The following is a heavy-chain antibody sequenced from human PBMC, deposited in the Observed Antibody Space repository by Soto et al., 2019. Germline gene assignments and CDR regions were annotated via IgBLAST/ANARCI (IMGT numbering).Heavy chain of an antibody. Sequence: GGSLRLSCSASGFTFSNAWMNWVRQAPGKGLEWVGHIKSKTDGGTTDYAAPVKGRFTISRDDSKNTLFLQMNSLKTEDTAVYYCATDRGWLVLSDAFDIWGQGTMVTVS. CDR1: GFTFSNAW. J-gene: IGHJ3*02. CDR3: ATDRGWLVLSDAFDI. CDR2: IKSKTDGGTT. V-gene: IGHV3-15*01. D-gene: IGHD6-19*01.